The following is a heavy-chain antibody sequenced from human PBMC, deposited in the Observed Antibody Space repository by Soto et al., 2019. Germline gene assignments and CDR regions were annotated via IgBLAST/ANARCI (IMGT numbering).Heavy chain of an antibody. Sequence: QLQLQESGSGLVKPSQTPSLTCAVSGGSISSGGYSWSWIRQPPGKGLEWIGYIYHSGSTYYNPSLKSRVSRSVDRSKNQFSLKLSSVTAADTAVYYCAAGGGLPRYYWGQGTLVTVSS. D-gene: IGHD5-12*01. J-gene: IGHJ4*02. V-gene: IGHV4-30-2*01. CDR1: GGSISSGGYS. CDR3: AAGGGLPRYY. CDR2: IYHSGST.